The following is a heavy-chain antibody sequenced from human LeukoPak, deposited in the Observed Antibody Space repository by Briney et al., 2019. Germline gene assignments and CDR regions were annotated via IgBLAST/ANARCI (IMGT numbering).Heavy chain of an antibody. V-gene: IGHV3-48*04. CDR3: AGDTITMIGQWFDP. CDR1: GFTFSSYS. Sequence: GGSLRLSCAASGFTFSSYSMNWVRQAPGKGLEWVSYISSSSSTIYYADSVKGRFTISRDNAKNSLYLQMNSLRAEDTAVYYCAGDTITMIGQWFDPWGQGTLVTVSS. D-gene: IGHD3-22*01. J-gene: IGHJ5*02. CDR2: ISSSSSTI.